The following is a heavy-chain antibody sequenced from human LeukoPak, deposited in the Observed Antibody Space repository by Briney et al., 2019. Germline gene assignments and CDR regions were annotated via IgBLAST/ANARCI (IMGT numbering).Heavy chain of an antibody. CDR3: ARDKGVFPGDYYYGMDV. CDR2: IYYSGST. D-gene: IGHD3-10*01. CDR1: GGSISSYY. Sequence: PSETLSLTCTVSGGSISSYYWSWIRQPPGKGLEWIGYIYYSGSTNYNPSLKSRVTISVDTSKNQFSLKLSSVTAADTAVYYCARDKGVFPGDYYYGMDVWGQGTTVTVSS. V-gene: IGHV4-59*01. J-gene: IGHJ6*02.